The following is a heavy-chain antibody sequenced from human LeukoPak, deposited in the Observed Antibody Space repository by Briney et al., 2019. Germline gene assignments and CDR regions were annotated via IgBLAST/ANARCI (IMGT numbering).Heavy chain of an antibody. J-gene: IGHJ2*01. CDR1: GFTFSSYA. CDR3: AKEVLDYEIPFWYFDL. D-gene: IGHD4-17*01. V-gene: IGHV3-64*04. CDR2: ISSNGGST. Sequence: GGSLRLSCSASGFTFSSYAMHWVRQAPGKGLEYVSAISSNGGSTYYADSVKGRFTISRDNSKNTLYLQINSLKAGDTAVYYCAKEVLDYEIPFWYFDLWGRGTLVTVSS.